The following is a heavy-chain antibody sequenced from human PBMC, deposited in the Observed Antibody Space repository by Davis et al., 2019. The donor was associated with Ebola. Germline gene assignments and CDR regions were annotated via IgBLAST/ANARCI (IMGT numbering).Heavy chain of an antibody. CDR2: ISGSGGST. J-gene: IGHJ4*02. D-gene: IGHD6-19*01. CDR3: ARGSQVAGTDY. CDR1: VITFSSYA. V-gene: IGHV3-23*01. Sequence: GESLKTSCTDSVITFSSYAMTWVRQAPGKGLEWVSAISGSGGSTYYADSVKGRFTISRDNSKKTLYLQMNSLRAEDTAVYYCARGSQVAGTDYWGQGTLVTVSS.